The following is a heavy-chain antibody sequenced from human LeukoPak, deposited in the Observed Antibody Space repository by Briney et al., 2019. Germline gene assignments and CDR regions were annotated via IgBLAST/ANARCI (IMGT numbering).Heavy chain of an antibody. Sequence: GGSLRLSCAAYGFTFSNYWMHWVRQVPGEGLVCVSRINIDGTSTSYADSAKGRFTISRDNAKNALYLQMNSLRAEDTAVYYCARGSSGWYGIDYWGQGALVNVSS. CDR1: GFTFSNYW. CDR3: ARGSSGWYGIDY. D-gene: IGHD6-19*01. J-gene: IGHJ4*02. V-gene: IGHV3-74*01. CDR2: INIDGTST.